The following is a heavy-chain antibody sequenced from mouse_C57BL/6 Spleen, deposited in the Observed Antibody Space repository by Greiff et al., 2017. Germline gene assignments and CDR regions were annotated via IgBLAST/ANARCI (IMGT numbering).Heavy chain of an antibody. CDR2: IDPENGDT. V-gene: IGHV14-4*01. CDR1: GFNIKDDY. D-gene: IGHD1-1*01. Sequence: VQLQQSGAELVRPGASVKLSCTASGFNIKDDYMHWVKQRPEQGLEWIGWIDPENGDTEYASKLQGKATITADTSSNTAYLQLSSLTSEDTAVYYCTTRGGSSLTRDYWGQGTTLTVSS. CDR3: TTRGGSSLTRDY. J-gene: IGHJ2*01.